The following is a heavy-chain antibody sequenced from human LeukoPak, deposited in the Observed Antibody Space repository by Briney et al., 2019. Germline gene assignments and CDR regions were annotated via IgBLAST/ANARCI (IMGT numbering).Heavy chain of an antibody. CDR2: IYHSGST. CDR1: GYSISSGYY. D-gene: IGHD6-13*01. J-gene: IGHJ4*02. Sequence: SETLSLTCTVSGYSISSGYYWGWIRQPPGKGLQWIGSIYHSGSTYYNPSLKSRVTISIDTSKNQVSLKLSSVTAADTAVFYCARMLVPDYFDNWGQGTLVTVSS. CDR3: ARMLVPDYFDN. V-gene: IGHV4-38-2*02.